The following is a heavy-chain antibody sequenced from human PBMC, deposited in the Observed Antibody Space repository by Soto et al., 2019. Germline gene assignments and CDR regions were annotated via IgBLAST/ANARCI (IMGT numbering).Heavy chain of an antibody. CDR2: IYHSGST. J-gene: IGHJ6*03. CDR1: SGSISSSNW. D-gene: IGHD3-9*01. Sequence: QVQLQESGPGLVKPSGTLSLTCAVSSGSISSSNWWSWVRQPPGKGLEWIGEIYHSGSTNYNPSLKSRVTISVDKSKNQFSLKLSSVTAADTAVYYCARLFYVRYFQAGYMDVWGKGTTVTVSS. CDR3: ARLFYVRYFQAGYMDV. V-gene: IGHV4-4*02.